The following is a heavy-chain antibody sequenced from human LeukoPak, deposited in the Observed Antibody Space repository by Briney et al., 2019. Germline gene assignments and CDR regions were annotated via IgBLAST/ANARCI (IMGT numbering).Heavy chain of an antibody. Sequence: PSETLSLTCTVSGYSISSGSYYWSWIRQPAGKGLEWIGRIYTSGSTNYNPSLKSRVTISVDTSKNQFSLKLSSVTAADTAVYYCAREWFLPDYWGQGTLVTVSS. CDR3: AREWFLPDY. D-gene: IGHD3-10*01. J-gene: IGHJ4*02. CDR1: GYSISSGSYY. V-gene: IGHV4-61*02. CDR2: IYTSGST.